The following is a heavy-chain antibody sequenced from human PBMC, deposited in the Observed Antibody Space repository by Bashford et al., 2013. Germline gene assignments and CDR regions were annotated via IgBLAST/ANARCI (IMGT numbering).Heavy chain of an antibody. CDR2: VWYGGSNK. J-gene: IGHJ6*02. Sequence: GSLRLSCVASGFTFSSYGMHWVRQAPGKGLEWVAVVWYGGSNKYYADSVKGRFTISRDNSKNSLYLQMNSLKTEDTAVYYCARENITISTYYYYYYGMDVWGQGTTVTVSS. CDR3: ARENITISTYYYYYYGMDV. V-gene: IGHV3-33*01. D-gene: IGHD3-3*01. CDR1: GFTFSSYG.